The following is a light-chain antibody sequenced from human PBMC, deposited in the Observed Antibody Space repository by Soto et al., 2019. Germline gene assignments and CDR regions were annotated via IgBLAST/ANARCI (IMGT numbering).Light chain of an antibody. V-gene: IGLV2-14*01. CDR2: EVS. Sequence: QSALTQPASVSGSPGQAITISCTGTSSDVGGYNYVSWYQQHPGKAPKLMIFEVSNRPSGVSKRFSGSKSGNTASLTISGLQAEDEADYYCSSYTTDSTVVFGGGTKVTVL. CDR1: SSDVGGYNY. J-gene: IGLJ2*01. CDR3: SSYTTDSTVV.